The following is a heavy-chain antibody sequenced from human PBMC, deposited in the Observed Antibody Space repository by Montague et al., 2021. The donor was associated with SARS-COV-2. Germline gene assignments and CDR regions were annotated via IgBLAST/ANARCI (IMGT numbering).Heavy chain of an antibody. D-gene: IGHD3-10*01. CDR1: GYSINSNYY. Sequence: SETLSLTCTVSGYSINSNYYWGWIRQPPGKGLEWIGCSYHSGTTHYHPSLKSRVTISLDTSNNHFSPKVTSVTAADTAVYYCARAPYYGPGKPYQFDYWGRGTLVTVSS. V-gene: IGHV4-38-2*02. CDR2: SYHSGTT. J-gene: IGHJ4*02. CDR3: ARAPYYGPGKPYQFDY.